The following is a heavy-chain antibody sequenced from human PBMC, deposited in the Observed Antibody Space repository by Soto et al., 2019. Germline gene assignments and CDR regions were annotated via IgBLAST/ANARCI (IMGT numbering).Heavy chain of an antibody. CDR1: GFNFPTFW. D-gene: IGHD3-10*01. V-gene: IGHV5-51*01. CDR2: IYPDDSDT. CDR3: ARQRPGDFDY. Sequence: PGESLKISCKHPGFNFPTFWIAWVRQMPGKGLEWMGTIYPDDSDTRYSPSFQGQVTISADKSISTAYLQWSSLKASDTAMYYCARQRPGDFDYWGQGTLVTVSS. J-gene: IGHJ4*02.